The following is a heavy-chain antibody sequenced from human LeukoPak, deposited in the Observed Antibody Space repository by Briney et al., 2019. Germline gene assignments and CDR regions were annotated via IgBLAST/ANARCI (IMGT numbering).Heavy chain of an antibody. V-gene: IGHV1-18*04. CDR3: ARVNVLLWFGEFKIHCSGGSCYDY. J-gene: IGHJ4*02. CDR1: GYTITNNY. D-gene: IGHD3-10*01. CDR2: ISAYNGNT. Sequence: GASVKVSCKASGYTITNNYMHWVRQAPGQGLEWMGWISAYNGNTNYAQKLQGRVTMTTDTSTSTAYMELRSLRSDDTAVYYCARVNVLLWFGEFKIHCSGGSCYDYWGQGTLVTVSS.